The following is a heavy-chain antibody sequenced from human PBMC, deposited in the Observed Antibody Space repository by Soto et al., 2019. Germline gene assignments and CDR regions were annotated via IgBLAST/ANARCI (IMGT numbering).Heavy chain of an antibody. CDR3: ERDDVHCSGGRCYGVPMDV. CDR1: GFTVSSKY. V-gene: IGHV3-66*01. D-gene: IGHD2-15*01. J-gene: IGHJ6*04. Sequence: EVQLVESGGDFVQPGGSLRLSCAASGFTVSSKYMSWVRQAPGKGLEWVSLIQSGASTFYADSVKGRFTISRDNSKNTLYLQMNSLSAEDTAVYYCERDDVHCSGGRCYGVPMDVWRKGTTVTLPS. CDR2: IQSGAST.